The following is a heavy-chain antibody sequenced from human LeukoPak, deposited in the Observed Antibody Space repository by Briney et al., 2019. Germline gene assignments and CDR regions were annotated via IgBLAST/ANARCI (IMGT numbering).Heavy chain of an antibody. V-gene: IGHV3-23*01. CDR3: AKDQSTPVLLWFGSIHDGWFDP. D-gene: IGHD3-10*01. Sequence: GGSLRLSCAASGFSLSSYAMSWVRQAPGKGLEWVSAISSTDAGTYHADSVRGRFTISRDNSKNTLYLQMNSLRAEDKAVYYCAKDQSTPVLLWFGSIHDGWFDPWGQGTLVTVSS. CDR1: GFSLSSYA. J-gene: IGHJ5*02. CDR2: ISSTDAGT.